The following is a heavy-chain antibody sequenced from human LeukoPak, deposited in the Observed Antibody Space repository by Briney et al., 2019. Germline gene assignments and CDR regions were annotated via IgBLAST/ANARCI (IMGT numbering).Heavy chain of an antibody. CDR2: INQDGNQK. CDR3: ARERPAAASAFEL. CDR1: GFTFSNFW. V-gene: IGHV3-7*01. D-gene: IGHD6-13*01. Sequence: GGSLRLSCAVSGFTFSNFWMSWVRQAPGKGLERVANINQDGNQKNYVDSVKGRFTISRDNAKNSLYLEMNSLTAEDTAVYYCARERPAAASAFELWGQGTMVTVSS. J-gene: IGHJ3*01.